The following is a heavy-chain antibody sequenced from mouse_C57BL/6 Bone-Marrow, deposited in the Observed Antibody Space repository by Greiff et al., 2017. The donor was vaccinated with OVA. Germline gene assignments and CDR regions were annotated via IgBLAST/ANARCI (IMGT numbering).Heavy chain of an antibody. CDR3: ARENYDYERAFAY. V-gene: IGHV5-4*01. D-gene: IGHD2-4*01. CDR2: ISDGGSYP. CDR1: GFTFSGYA. J-gene: IGHJ3*01. Sequence: EVKLVESGGGLVKPGGSLKLSCAASGFTFSGYACSWFRRTPEKRREWVATISDGGSYPYYPDNVKGRFTISRDNAKNNLYLQMSHLKSEDTAMDYCARENYDYERAFAYWGQGTLVTVSA.